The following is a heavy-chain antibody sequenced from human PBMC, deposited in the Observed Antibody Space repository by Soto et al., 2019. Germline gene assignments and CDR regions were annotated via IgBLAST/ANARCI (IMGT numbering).Heavy chain of an antibody. CDR2: INAGKGNT. D-gene: IGHD1-20*01. V-gene: IGHV1-3*05. Sequence: QVQLVQSGAEEKKPGASVKVSCKASGYTFTSYAMHWVRQAPGQRLEWMGWINAGKGNTKYSQKFQGRVTITRDTSASTAYMELSSLRSEDTAVYYCARGITLPTPLDYWGQGTLVTVSS. CDR3: ARGITLPTPLDY. J-gene: IGHJ4*02. CDR1: GYTFTSYA.